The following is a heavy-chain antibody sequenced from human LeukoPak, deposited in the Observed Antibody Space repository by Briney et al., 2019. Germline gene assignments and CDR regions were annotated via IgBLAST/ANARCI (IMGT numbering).Heavy chain of an antibody. CDR2: ISSSGSTI. J-gene: IGHJ4*02. D-gene: IGHD5/OR15-5a*01. CDR3: ARAPSPCLDLEH. Sequence: PGGSLRLSCAASGFTFSDYYMSWIRQAPGKGLEWVSYISSSGSTIYYADSVKGRFAISRDNVKNSLYLQMNSLRAEDTAVYYCARAPSPCLDLEHWGQGTLVPLLS. V-gene: IGHV3-11*01. CDR1: GFTFSDYY.